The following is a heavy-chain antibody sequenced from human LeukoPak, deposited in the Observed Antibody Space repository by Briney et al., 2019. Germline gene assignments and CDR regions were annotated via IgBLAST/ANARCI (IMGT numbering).Heavy chain of an antibody. V-gene: IGHV4-34*01. CDR2: INHSGTT. CDR1: GGPFSGYY. CDR3: ARGGLANYFDY. J-gene: IGHJ4*02. D-gene: IGHD3/OR15-3a*01. Sequence: SETLSLTCVVYGGPFSGYYWSWIRQPPGKGLEWIGEINHSGTTNYNPSLKSRVTISVDTSKNQFSLKLTSVTAADTAVYYCARGGLANYFDYWGQGTLVPVSS.